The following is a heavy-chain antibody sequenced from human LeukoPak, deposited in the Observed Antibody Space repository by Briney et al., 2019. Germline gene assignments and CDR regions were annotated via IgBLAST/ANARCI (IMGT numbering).Heavy chain of an antibody. Sequence: PSETLSLTCTVSGGSISSYYWSWIRQPPGKGLEWIGYIYYSGSTNYSPSLKSRVTISVDTSKNQFSLKLSSVTAADTAVYYCAREWRGVDCSGDSCYSTPLFEIWGQGALVTVSS. V-gene: IGHV4-59*01. D-gene: IGHD2-15*01. CDR3: AREWRGVDCSGDSCYSTPLFEI. CDR1: GGSISSYY. CDR2: IYYSGST. J-gene: IGHJ4*02.